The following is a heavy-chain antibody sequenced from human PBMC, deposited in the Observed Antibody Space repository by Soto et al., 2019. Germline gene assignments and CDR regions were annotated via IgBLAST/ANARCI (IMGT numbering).Heavy chain of an antibody. CDR1: GYTFTSYY. CDR2: ITPSGTRT. V-gene: IGHV1-46*01. J-gene: IGHJ4*02. CDR3: ARGVHADTGHFEY. D-gene: IGHD5-18*01. Sequence: QVQLVQSGAEVKKPGASVKVSCKTSGYTFTSYYMHWVRQAPGQGLEWMGIITPSGTRTSYAQKFQGRVTMTTDTSASTVYMELSSLRSEDTAVYYCARGVHADTGHFEYWGQGTLVTVSS.